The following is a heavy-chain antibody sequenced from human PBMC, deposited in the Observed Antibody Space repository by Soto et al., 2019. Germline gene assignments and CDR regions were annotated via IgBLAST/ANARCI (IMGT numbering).Heavy chain of an antibody. D-gene: IGHD4-17*01. CDR2: ISYTGSA. CDR3: ARVNYGDYYYGMDV. CDR1: GGSINYSY. J-gene: IGHJ6*02. Sequence: SETLSLTCTVSGGSINYSYWTWIRQPPGKGLEWIGYISYTGSANYNASLRSRLTISVDTSKNQFSLKLSSVTAADTALYYCARVNYGDYYYGMDVWGQGTTVTVSS. V-gene: IGHV4-59*01.